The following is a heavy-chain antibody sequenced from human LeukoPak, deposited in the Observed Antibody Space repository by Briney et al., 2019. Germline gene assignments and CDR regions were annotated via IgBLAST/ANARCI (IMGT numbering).Heavy chain of an antibody. D-gene: IGHD2-21*02. J-gene: IGHJ3*02. CDR2: VYYSGST. CDR1: GGSISYYY. Sequence: PSETLSLTCTVSGGSISYYYWSWIRQPPGKGLEWIGYVYYSGSTSYNPSLKSRVTISLDTSKHQFSLKLNSVTAADTAVYYCARHAYCGGDGFGGAFEIWGQGTMVTVSS. V-gene: IGHV4-59*08. CDR3: ARHAYCGGDGFGGAFEI.